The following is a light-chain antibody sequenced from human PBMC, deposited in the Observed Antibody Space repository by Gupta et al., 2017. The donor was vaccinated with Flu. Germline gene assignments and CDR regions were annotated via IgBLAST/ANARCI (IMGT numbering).Light chain of an antibody. CDR3: SSYTSSRTVV. CDR2: DVS. Sequence: TSSDVCGYNYVSWYQQHPGKAPKLMICDVSNRPSGISNRFSGSKSGNTASLTISGLQAEDEADYYCSSYTSSRTVVFGGGTKLTVL. V-gene: IGLV2-14*03. CDR1: SSDVCGYNY. J-gene: IGLJ3*02.